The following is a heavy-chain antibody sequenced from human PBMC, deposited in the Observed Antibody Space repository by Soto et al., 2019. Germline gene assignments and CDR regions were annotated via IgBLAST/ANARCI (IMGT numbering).Heavy chain of an antibody. Sequence: QVQLVQSGAEVKKPGSSVKVSCKASGGTFSSYTISWVRQAPGQGLEWMGRIIPILGIANYAQKFQGRVTITADKSTSTAYLELSSPRSEDTAVYYCARDRSDGDYDYWGQGTLVTVSS. V-gene: IGHV1-69*08. J-gene: IGHJ4*02. CDR2: IIPILGIA. CDR3: ARDRSDGDYDY. CDR1: GGTFSSYT. D-gene: IGHD4-17*01.